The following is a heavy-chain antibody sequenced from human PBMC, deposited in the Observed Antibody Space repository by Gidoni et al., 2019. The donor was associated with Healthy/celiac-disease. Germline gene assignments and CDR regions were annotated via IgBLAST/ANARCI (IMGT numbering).Heavy chain of an antibody. V-gene: IGHV3-15*01. CDR1: GFTFSNAW. D-gene: IGHD3-22*01. CDR3: TTDEEGSSGYYPKNAFDI. Sequence: EVQLVESGGGLVKPGGSLRLSCAASGFTFSNAWMSWVRQAPGKGLEGVGRIKSKTDGGTTDHAEPVKGRFTISRDESKNTLYLQMNSLKTEDTAVYYCTTDEEGSSGYYPKNAFDIWGQGTMVTVSS. CDR2: IKSKTDGGTT. J-gene: IGHJ3*02.